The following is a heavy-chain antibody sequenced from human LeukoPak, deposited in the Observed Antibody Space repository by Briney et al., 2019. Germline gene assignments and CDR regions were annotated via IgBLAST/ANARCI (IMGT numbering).Heavy chain of an antibody. V-gene: IGHV4-34*01. CDR3: ARGTVAGTVRGYYFDY. CDR2: INHSGST. Sequence: SETLSLTCAVYGGSFSGYYWSWIRQPPGKGLEWIGEINHSGSTNYNPSLKSRVTISVDKSKNQFSLKLSSVTAADTAVYYCARGTVAGTVRGYYFDYWGQGTLVTVSS. D-gene: IGHD6-19*01. CDR1: GGSFSGYY. J-gene: IGHJ4*02.